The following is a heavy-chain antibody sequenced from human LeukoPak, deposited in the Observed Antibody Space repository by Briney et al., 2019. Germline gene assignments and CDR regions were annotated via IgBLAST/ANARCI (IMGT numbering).Heavy chain of an antibody. CDR3: ARASGYDSSGYYHY. Sequence: GASVKVSCKASGGTFSSYAISWVRQAPGQGLEWVGGIIPIFGTANYAQKFQGRVTITADESTSTAYMELSSLRSEDTAVYYCARASGYDSSGYYHYWGQGTLVTVSS. CDR2: IIPIFGTA. V-gene: IGHV1-69*13. J-gene: IGHJ4*02. D-gene: IGHD3-22*01. CDR1: GGTFSSYA.